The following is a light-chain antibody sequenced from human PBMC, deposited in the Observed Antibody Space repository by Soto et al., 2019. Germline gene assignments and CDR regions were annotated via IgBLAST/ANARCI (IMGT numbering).Light chain of an antibody. V-gene: IGKV1-5*01. J-gene: IGKJ3*01. CDR3: QQFDGN. CDR2: DAS. Sequence: DIQMTQSPSNLAASVGDRVTITCRASQNINTWLAWYQQKAGKAPKVLIYDASTLESGVTSRFSGSGSGTEFTLTITSLQPDDFGTYYCQQFDGNFGPGTKVEFK. CDR1: QNINTW.